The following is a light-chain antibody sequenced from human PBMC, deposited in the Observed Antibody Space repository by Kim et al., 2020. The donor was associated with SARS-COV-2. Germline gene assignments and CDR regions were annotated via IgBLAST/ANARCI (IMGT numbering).Light chain of an antibody. Sequence: ASVVDRVTIACLASQSISSYLNWYQQKPGKAAKLLIYAATRLQSGVPSRFSGSGSGTDFTLTISSLQPEDFATYYCQQSYSTPPTFGQGAKVDI. J-gene: IGKJ1*01. V-gene: IGKV1-39*01. CDR1: QSISSY. CDR2: AAT. CDR3: QQSYSTPPT.